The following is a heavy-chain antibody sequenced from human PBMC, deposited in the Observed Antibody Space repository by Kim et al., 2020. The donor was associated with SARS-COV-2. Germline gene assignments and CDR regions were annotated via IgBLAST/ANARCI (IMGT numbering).Heavy chain of an antibody. D-gene: IGHD2-15*01. Sequence: ADSVTGKFPMSRDKSKNTLYLQRSSLRAEDTAVYYCAREVVVVAATGSDYWGQGTLVTVSS. V-gene: IGHV3-30*07. J-gene: IGHJ4*02. CDR3: AREVVVVAATGSDY.